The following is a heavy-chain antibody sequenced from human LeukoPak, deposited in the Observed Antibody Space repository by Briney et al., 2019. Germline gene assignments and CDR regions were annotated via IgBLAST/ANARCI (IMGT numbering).Heavy chain of an antibody. J-gene: IGHJ4*02. V-gene: IGHV1-69*13. Sequence: GASVKVSCKASGGTFSSYAISWVRQAPGQGLEWMGGIIPNFGTANYAQKFQGRVTITADESTSTAYMELSSLRSEDTAVYYCARDPPGAGYNGDYWGQGTLVTVSS. CDR2: IIPNFGTA. CDR1: GGTFSSYA. D-gene: IGHD5-24*01. CDR3: ARDPPGAGYNGDY.